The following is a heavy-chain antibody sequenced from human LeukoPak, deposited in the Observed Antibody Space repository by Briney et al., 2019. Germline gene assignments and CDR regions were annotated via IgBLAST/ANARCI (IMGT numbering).Heavy chain of an antibody. V-gene: IGHV3-21*01. CDR3: ARDTYSSGWSD. CDR1: GFTFSSYS. Sequence: GGSLRLSCAASGFTFSSYSMNWVRQAPGKGLEWVSSISSSSSYIYYAGSVKGRFTISRDNAKNSLYLQMNSLRAEDTAVYYCARDTYSSGWSDWGQGTLVTVSS. CDR2: ISSSSSYI. D-gene: IGHD6-19*01. J-gene: IGHJ4*02.